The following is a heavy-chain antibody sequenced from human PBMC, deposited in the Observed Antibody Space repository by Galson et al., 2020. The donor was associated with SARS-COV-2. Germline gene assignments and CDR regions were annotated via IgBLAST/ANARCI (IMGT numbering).Heavy chain of an antibody. Sequence: ETSETLSLTCSVSDGPISSYYWSWIRQPPGKGLEWIGYISYSGSANYHPSLGSRVTISVDLSKNQFSLKVTSVTAADTAVYYCARDPAPLYGDNYYYGMDVWGRGTTVTVSS. CDR3: ARDPAPLYGDNYYYGMDV. CDR2: ISYSGSA. CDR1: DGPISSYY. V-gene: IGHV4-59*01. J-gene: IGHJ6*02. D-gene: IGHD4-17*01.